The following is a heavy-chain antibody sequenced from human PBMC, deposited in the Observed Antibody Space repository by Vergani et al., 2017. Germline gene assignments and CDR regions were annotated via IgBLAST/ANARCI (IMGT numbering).Heavy chain of an antibody. V-gene: IGHV4-61*02. J-gene: IGHJ3*01. CDR2: IYTSGAT. Sequence: QVQLQESGPGLVKPSQTLSLTCTVSGGSFSTGGQSWTWLRQSAGQGLEWIGRIYTSGATHYNPSLRRRAIMSVDASKKKFSLKMTSVTAADTAVYYCARSGGEDDKDAFDVWGQGTKVTVTS. D-gene: IGHD2-21*01. CDR1: GGSFSTGGQS. CDR3: ARSGGEDDKDAFDV.